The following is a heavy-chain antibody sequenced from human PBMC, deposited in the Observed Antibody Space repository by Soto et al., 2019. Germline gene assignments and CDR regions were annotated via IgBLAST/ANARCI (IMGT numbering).Heavy chain of an antibody. J-gene: IGHJ6*03. V-gene: IGHV3-66*01. CDR2: SYSGGST. D-gene: IGHD6-6*01. CDR1: GFTVSSNY. Sequence: EVQLVESGGGLVQPGGSLRLSCAASGFTVSSNYMSWVRQAPGKGLEWVSVSYSGGSTYYADSVKGRFTISRDNSKNTLYLQMNSLRAEDTAVYYCARGLEYSSSSPGDYYYYYMDVWGKGTTVTVSS. CDR3: ARGLEYSSSSPGDYYYYYMDV.